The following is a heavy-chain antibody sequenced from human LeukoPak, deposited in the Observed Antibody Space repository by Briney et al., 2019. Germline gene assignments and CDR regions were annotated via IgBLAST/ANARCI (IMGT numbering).Heavy chain of an antibody. V-gene: IGHV4-31*03. CDR3: ARGASSSWPYYYGMDV. Sequence: SQTLSLTCTVSGGSISSGGYYWSWIRQHPGKGLEWIGYIYYSGSTHYNPPLKSRVTISVDTSKNQFSLKPSSVTAADTAVYYCARGASSSWPYYYGMDVWGQGTTVTVSS. J-gene: IGHJ6*02. CDR2: IYYSGST. D-gene: IGHD6-13*01. CDR1: GGSISSGGYY.